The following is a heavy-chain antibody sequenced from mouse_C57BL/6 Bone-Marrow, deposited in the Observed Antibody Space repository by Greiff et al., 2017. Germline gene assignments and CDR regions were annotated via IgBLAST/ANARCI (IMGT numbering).Heavy chain of an antibody. CDR2: IDPSDSYT. CDR3: ALTGTPFAY. D-gene: IGHD4-1*01. Sequence: QVQLQQPGAALVMPGASVKLSCKSSGYTFTSSWMHWVKQRPGQGLEWIGEIDPSDSYTNYNQKFKGKSTLTVDKSSSTAYMQLSSLTSEDSAFYYCALTGTPFAYWGQGTLVTVSA. V-gene: IGHV1-69*01. CDR1: GYTFTSSW. J-gene: IGHJ3*01.